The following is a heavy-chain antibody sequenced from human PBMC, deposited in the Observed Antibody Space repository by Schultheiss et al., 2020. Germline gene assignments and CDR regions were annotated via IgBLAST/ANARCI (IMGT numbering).Heavy chain of an antibody. J-gene: IGHJ3*02. CDR3: AREYIGCSGGNCYGAFDI. CDR1: GGTFSSYA. D-gene: IGHD2-15*01. V-gene: IGHV1-69*13. Sequence: SVKVSCKASGGTFSSYAISWVRQAPGQGLEWMGWINPNSGGTNYAQKLQGRVTITADESTSTAYMELSRLRSDDTAVYYCAREYIGCSGGNCYGAFDIWGQGTMVT. CDR2: INPNSGGT.